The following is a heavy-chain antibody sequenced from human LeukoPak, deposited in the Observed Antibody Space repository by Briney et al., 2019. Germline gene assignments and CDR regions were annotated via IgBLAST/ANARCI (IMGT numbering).Heavy chain of an antibody. CDR2: IKSKTDGGTT. CDR3: TTTPSGSKGWFDP. D-gene: IGHD1-26*01. CDR1: GFTFSNAW. J-gene: IGHJ5*02. Sequence: GGSLRLSCAASGFTFSNAWMSWVRQAPGKGLEWVGRIKSKTDGGTTDYAAPVKGRFTISRDDSKNTLYLQMNSLKTEDTAVYYCTTTPSGSKGWFDPWGQGTLVTVSS. V-gene: IGHV3-15*01.